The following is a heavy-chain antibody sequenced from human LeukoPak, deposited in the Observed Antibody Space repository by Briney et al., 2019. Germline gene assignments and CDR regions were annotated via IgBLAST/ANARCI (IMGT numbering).Heavy chain of an antibody. D-gene: IGHD6-13*01. CDR2: IKQDGSEK. V-gene: IGHV3-7*01. J-gene: IGHJ4*02. CDR3: ASAEYADSSPFDY. CDR1: GFTFSSYW. Sequence: GGSLRLSCAASGFTFSSYWMSWVRQAPGKGLEWVANIKQDGSEKYYVDSVKGRFTISRDNAKNSLYLQMNSLRAEDTAVYYCASAEYADSSPFDYWGQGTLVTVSS.